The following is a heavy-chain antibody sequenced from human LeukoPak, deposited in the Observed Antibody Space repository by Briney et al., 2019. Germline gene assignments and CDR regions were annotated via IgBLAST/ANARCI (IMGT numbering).Heavy chain of an antibody. CDR2: IYYSGST. J-gene: IGHJ4*02. D-gene: IGHD6-19*01. CDR1: GGSISSYY. V-gene: IGHV4-59*08. Sequence: PSETLSLTCSVSGGSISSYYWSWLRQPPGKGLEWIGYIYYSGSTNYSPSLESRVTISVDESKNQFSLRVHFVSAADTAVYYCASTRRAAVAGRFDSWGQGTLVTVSS. CDR3: ASTRRAAVAGRFDS.